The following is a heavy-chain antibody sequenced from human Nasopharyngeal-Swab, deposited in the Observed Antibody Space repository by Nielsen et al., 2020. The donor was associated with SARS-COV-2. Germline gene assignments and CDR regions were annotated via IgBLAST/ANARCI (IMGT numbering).Heavy chain of an antibody. CDR2: IYYSGST. Sequence: SETLSLTCTVSGGSISSSSYYWGWIRQPPGKGLEWIGNIYYSGSTYYNPSLKRRVTISVDTSNNQFSLKLSSATAADTAVYFCARQGSSSWASYYYYGMDVWGQGTTVTVSS. CDR1: GGSISSSSYY. CDR3: ARQGSSSWASYYYYGMDV. J-gene: IGHJ6*02. V-gene: IGHV4-39*01. D-gene: IGHD6-13*01.